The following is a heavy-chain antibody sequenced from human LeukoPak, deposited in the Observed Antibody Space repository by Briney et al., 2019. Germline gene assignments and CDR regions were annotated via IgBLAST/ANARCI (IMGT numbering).Heavy chain of an antibody. CDR3: AKDHLQYGSGSYPFDY. J-gene: IGHJ4*02. CDR1: GFTFRSYG. Sequence: GGSLRLSCAASGFTFRSYGMHWVRQAPGKGLEWVAFIRYDGSNKYYADSVKGRFTISRGNSKNTLYLQMNSLRAEDTAVYYCAKDHLQYGSGSYPFDYWGQGTLVTVSS. V-gene: IGHV3-30*02. CDR2: IRYDGSNK. D-gene: IGHD3-10*01.